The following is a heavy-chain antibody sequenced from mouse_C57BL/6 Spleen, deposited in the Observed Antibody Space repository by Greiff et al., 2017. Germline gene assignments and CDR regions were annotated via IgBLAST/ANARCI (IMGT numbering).Heavy chain of an antibody. CDR2: FDPEDGET. Sequence: EVKLMESGAELVKPGASVKLSCTASGFNITDYYMHWVKQRPEQGLEWIGRFDPEDGETKYAPKFPGKATLTADTSSNTAYLQLSRLTSEDTADYYCGRWDYGYYFDYWGQGTTLTVSS. CDR3: GRWDYGYYFDY. D-gene: IGHD2-4*01. V-gene: IGHV14-2*01. J-gene: IGHJ2*01. CDR1: GFNITDYY.